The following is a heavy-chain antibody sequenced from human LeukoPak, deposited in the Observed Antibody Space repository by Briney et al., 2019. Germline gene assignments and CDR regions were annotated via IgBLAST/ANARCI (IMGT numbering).Heavy chain of an antibody. J-gene: IGHJ5*02. CDR2: IIPILGIA. V-gene: IGHV1-69*04. Sequence: SVKVSCKASGGTFSSYAISWVRQAPGQGLEWMGRIIPILGIANYAQKFQGRVTITADKSTSIAYMELSSLRSEDTAVYYCARSSSGVVTAIPNWFDPWGQGTLVTVSS. D-gene: IGHD2-21*02. CDR1: GGTFSSYA. CDR3: ARSSSGVVTAIPNWFDP.